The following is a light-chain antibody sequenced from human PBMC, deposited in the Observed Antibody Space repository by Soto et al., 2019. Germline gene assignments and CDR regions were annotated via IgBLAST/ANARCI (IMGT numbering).Light chain of an antibody. J-gene: IGKJ1*01. CDR3: QQSYSSPPT. Sequence: DIQMTQSPSSLSASVEDRVIITCRASQSISNHLDWYQQKPGKAPKLLIFAASSLQSVFPSMFSGRRSGPDFTLTISSLQPEELATYFCQQSYSSPPTFGQGTKVDNK. CDR2: AAS. V-gene: IGKV1-39*01. CDR1: QSISNH.